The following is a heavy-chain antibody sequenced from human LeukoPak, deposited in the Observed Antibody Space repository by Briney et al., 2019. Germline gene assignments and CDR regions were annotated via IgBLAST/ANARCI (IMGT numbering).Heavy chain of an antibody. Sequence: SQTLSLTCTVSGSSISNGDYYWSWIRQHPGKGLEWIGYIHYSGSTYYNPSLKSRITISVDTSKKQFSLKLSSATAADTAVYYCARVGVAAKSSRYFDYWGQGTLVTVSS. D-gene: IGHD2-15*01. CDR3: ARVGVAAKSSRYFDY. CDR2: IHYSGST. CDR1: GSSISNGDYY. J-gene: IGHJ4*02. V-gene: IGHV4-31*03.